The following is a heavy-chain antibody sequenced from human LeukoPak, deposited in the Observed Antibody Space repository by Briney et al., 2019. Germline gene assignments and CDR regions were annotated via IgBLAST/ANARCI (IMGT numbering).Heavy chain of an antibody. D-gene: IGHD3-3*01. CDR1: GFTFDDYG. CDR2: ISESGDYT. V-gene: IGHV3-20*04. J-gene: IGHJ4*02. Sequence: TGGSLRLSCEVSGFTFDDYGMSWVRQRPGMGLEWVSVISESGDYTVYTDSVKGRFTISRDSAKNSLYLQMNSLRSEDTAFYYCARDRSSIFHYWGRGTLVTVSS. CDR3: ARDRSSIFHY.